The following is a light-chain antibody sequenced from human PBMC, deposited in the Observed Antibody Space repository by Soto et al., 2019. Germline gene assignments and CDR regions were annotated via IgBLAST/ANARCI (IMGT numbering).Light chain of an antibody. J-gene: IGKJ1*01. V-gene: IGKV3-20*01. CDR1: QSVSSYY. Sequence: EIVLTQSPGTLSLSPGERATLSCRASQSVSSYYLAWYQQKPGQAPRLLIYAASSWATGIPDRFSGSGSGTDFTLTISRLEPEDFAVYYCQQYGSSPPRTFGQGTKVDIK. CDR3: QQYGSSPPRT. CDR2: AAS.